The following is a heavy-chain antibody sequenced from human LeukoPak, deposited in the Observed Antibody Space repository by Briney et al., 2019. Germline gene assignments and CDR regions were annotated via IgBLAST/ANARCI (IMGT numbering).Heavy chain of an antibody. CDR1: GLTFSSYE. J-gene: IGHJ3*02. D-gene: IGHD3-22*01. CDR2: ISSSGSII. V-gene: IGHV3-48*03. CDR3: ARGAYYYDSSGYYGAFDI. Sequence: GGSLRLSCAASGLTFSSYEMNWVRQAPGKGLECVSYISSSGSIIYYADSVKGRFTISRDSAKNSLYLQMNSLRAEDTAVYYCARGAYYYDSSGYYGAFDIWGQGTMVTVSS.